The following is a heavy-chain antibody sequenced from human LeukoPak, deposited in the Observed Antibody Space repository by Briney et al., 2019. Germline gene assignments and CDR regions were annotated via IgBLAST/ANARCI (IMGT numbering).Heavy chain of an antibody. CDR1: GFTFSSYS. V-gene: IGHV3-48*01. CDR2: ISSRSSTI. Sequence: PGGSLRLSCAASGFTFSSYSMNWVRQAPGKELEWVSSISSRSSTIYYADSVKGRFTISRDNARNSLYLQMNSLRAEDTAVYYCARDHTPGGSSWYGWGQGNLVTVSS. J-gene: IGHJ4*02. D-gene: IGHD6-13*01. CDR3: ARDHTPGGSSWYG.